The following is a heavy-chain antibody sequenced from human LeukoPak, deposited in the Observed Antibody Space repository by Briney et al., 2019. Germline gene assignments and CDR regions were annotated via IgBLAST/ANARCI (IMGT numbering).Heavy chain of an antibody. CDR1: GGSISSYY. D-gene: IGHD4-17*01. Sequence: SETLSLTCTVSGGSISSYYWSWIRQLPGKGLEWIGYIYYSGSTNYNPSLKSRVTISVDTSKNQFSLKLSSVTAADTAVYYCARHLYGRMDVWGQGTTVTVSS. V-gene: IGHV4-59*08. CDR3: ARHLYGRMDV. CDR2: IYYSGST. J-gene: IGHJ6*02.